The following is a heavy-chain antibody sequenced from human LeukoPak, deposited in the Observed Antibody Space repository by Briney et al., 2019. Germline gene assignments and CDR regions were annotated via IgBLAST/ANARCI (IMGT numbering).Heavy chain of an antibody. CDR2: IKPDGSEK. V-gene: IGHV3-7*05. D-gene: IGHD2-2*01. Sequence: GGSLRLSCAASGFTFTNCWMSWVRQAPGKGLEWVANIKPDGSEKYYVDSVKGRFTISRDNTKNSLSLQMNSLRAEDTAVYYCAKLLSGYCSRTSCLNWFDLWGQGTLVTVSS. CDR1: GFTFTNCW. CDR3: AKLLSGYCSRTSCLNWFDL. J-gene: IGHJ5*02.